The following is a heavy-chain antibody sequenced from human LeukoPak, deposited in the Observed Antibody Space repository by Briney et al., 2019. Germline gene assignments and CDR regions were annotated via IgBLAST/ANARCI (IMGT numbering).Heavy chain of an antibody. V-gene: IGHV4-34*01. Sequence: PSETLSLTCAVYGGSFSGYYWSWIRQPPGKGLEWIGEINHSGSTNYNPSLKSRVTISVDTSKNQFSLKLSSVTAADTAVYYCARGSGGHQPPYNWFDPWGQGTLVTVSS. D-gene: IGHD3-16*01. CDR1: GGSFSGYY. J-gene: IGHJ5*02. CDR3: ARGSGGHQPPYNWFDP. CDR2: INHSGST.